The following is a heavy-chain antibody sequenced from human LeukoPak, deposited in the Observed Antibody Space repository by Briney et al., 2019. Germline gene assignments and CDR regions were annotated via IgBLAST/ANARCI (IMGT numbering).Heavy chain of an antibody. CDR2: IKQDGSDR. J-gene: IGHJ4*02. CDR1: GFTFRNYW. CDR3: ARSRASSGLLGY. D-gene: IGHD6-19*01. V-gene: IGHV3-7*01. Sequence: GGSLRLSCAASGFTFRNYWMSWVRQAPGTGLEWVANIKQDGSDRNYVTSVRGRFTISRDNSKNTLYLQMNSLRAEDTAVYYCARSRASSGLLGYWGQGTLVTVSS.